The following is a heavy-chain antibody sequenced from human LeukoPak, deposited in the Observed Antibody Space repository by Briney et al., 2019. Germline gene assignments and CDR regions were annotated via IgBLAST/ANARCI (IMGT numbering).Heavy chain of an antibody. CDR2: INNDGSST. CDR3: ESCTVVVVAATRVWYYYYMDV. CDR1: GFTFSSYW. J-gene: IGHJ6*03. V-gene: IGHV3-74*01. Sequence: GGSLRLSCAASGFTFSSYWMHWVRQAPGKGLVWVSHINNDGSSTSYADSVEGRFTISRDNAKNTLYLQMNSLRAEDKAVYYCESCTVVVVAATRVWYYYYMDVWGKGTTVRVSS. D-gene: IGHD2-15*01.